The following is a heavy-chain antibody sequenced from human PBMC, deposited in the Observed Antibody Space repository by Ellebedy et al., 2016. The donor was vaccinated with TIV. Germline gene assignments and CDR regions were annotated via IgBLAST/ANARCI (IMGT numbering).Heavy chain of an antibody. CDR3: ARPLHYGDSHWYFDL. J-gene: IGHJ2*01. CDR1: GYSFTTYG. Sequence: SXXASGYSFTTYGVTWVRQAPGRGLEWLSYISSGTSTIYYADSVRGRFTISRDDAKNSLYLQMNSLRDEDTAVYYCARPLHYGDSHWYFDLWGRGTQVTVSS. D-gene: IGHD4-17*01. V-gene: IGHV3-48*02. CDR2: ISSGTSTI.